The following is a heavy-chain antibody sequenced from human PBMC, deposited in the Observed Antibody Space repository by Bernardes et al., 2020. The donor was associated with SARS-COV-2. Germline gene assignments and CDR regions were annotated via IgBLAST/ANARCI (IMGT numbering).Heavy chain of an antibody. Sequence: GGSLRLSCAASGFTFSQYWMHWVRQAPEKGLEWVSRIYSDGTITNYADAVKGRFTISRDKAKNTLYLQMNSLRAEDTAVYFCARGDCSNGVCSTFVYWGQGTLVTVSS. J-gene: IGHJ4*02. CDR3: ARGDCSNGVCSTFVY. V-gene: IGHV3-74*01. D-gene: IGHD2-8*01. CDR1: GFTFSQYW. CDR2: IYSDGTIT.